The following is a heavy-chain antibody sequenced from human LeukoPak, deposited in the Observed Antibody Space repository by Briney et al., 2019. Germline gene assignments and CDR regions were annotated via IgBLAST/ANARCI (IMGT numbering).Heavy chain of an antibody. D-gene: IGHD3-10*01. CDR3: ARDSKAFYGSGTFDY. CDR1: GFTFDDYG. Sequence: GGSLRLSCAASGFTFDDYGMSWVRQAPGKGLEWVSGINWNGGSTGYADSVKGRFTISRDNAKNSLYLQMNSLRDEDTAVYYCARDSKAFYGSGTFDYWGQGTLVTVSS. CDR2: INWNGGST. J-gene: IGHJ4*02. V-gene: IGHV3-20*04.